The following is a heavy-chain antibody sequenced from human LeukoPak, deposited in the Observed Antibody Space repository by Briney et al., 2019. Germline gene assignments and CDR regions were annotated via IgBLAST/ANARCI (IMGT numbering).Heavy chain of an antibody. CDR2: ISSSSSYI. CDR3: VRDSGSSEYYFDY. J-gene: IGHJ4*02. CDR1: GFTFSSYS. Sequence: GGSLRLSCAASGFTFSSYSMNWVRQAPGKGLEWVSSISSSSSYIYYADSVKGRFTISRDNAKNSLYLQMNSLRAEDTAVYYCVRDSGSSEYYFDYWGQGTLVTVSS. D-gene: IGHD1-26*01. V-gene: IGHV3-21*01.